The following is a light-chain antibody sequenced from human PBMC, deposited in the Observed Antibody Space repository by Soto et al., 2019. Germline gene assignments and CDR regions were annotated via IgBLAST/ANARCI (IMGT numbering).Light chain of an antibody. CDR3: QQANSFPIT. CDR1: QSISSS. V-gene: IGKV1-12*01. J-gene: IGKJ5*01. CDR2: AAS. Sequence: DIQMTQSPSTLSASVGDRVTITCRASQSISSSLAWYQRKPGKAPKLLIYAASSLQSGVPSRFSGSGSGTDFTLTISSLQPEDFATYYCQQANSFPITFGQGTRLEIK.